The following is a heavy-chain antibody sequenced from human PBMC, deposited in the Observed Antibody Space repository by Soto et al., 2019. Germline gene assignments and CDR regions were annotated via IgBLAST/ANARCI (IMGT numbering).Heavy chain of an antibody. CDR1: GYSFTSYW. J-gene: IGHJ6*02. Sequence: HGESLKISCKGSGYSFTSYWISWVRQMPGKGLEWMGRIDPSDSYTNYSPSFQGHVTISADKSISTAYLQWSSLKASDTAMYYCARTWGRDGYNYAYYYGMDVWGQGTTVTVSS. CDR3: ARTWGRDGYNYAYYYGMDV. CDR2: IDPSDSYT. D-gene: IGHD5-12*01. V-gene: IGHV5-10-1*01.